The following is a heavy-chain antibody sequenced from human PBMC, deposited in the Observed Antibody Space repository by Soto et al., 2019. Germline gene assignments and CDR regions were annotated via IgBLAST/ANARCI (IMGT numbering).Heavy chain of an antibody. Sequence: EVQLLESGGDLVQPGGSLRLSCAASGFNVGAFAVNWVRQAPGKGLEWVSGISVSDAFIYYADSVRGRFSISRDACENILYLQMNSLRVADTALYYCTRETVAGITGLDYWGPGTLVTVSS. V-gene: IGHV3-23*01. CDR2: ISVSDAFI. CDR1: GFNVGAFA. D-gene: IGHD1-20*01. J-gene: IGHJ4*02. CDR3: TRETVAGITGLDY.